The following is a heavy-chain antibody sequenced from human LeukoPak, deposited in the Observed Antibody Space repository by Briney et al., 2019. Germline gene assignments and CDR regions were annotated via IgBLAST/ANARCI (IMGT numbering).Heavy chain of an antibody. CDR1: GGSISSYY. CDR2: IYYSGST. CDR3: AREYDILTGFASQGSFDI. D-gene: IGHD3-9*01. V-gene: IGHV4-59*01. Sequence: PSETLSLTCTVSGGSISSYYWSWIRQPPGKGLEWIGYIYYSGSTNYNPPLKSRFTISVDTSKNQFSLKLSSVTAADTAVYYCAREYDILTGFASQGSFDIWGQGTMVTVSS. J-gene: IGHJ3*02.